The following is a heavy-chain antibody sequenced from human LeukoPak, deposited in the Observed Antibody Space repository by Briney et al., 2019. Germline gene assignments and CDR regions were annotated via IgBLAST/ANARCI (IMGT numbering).Heavy chain of an antibody. V-gene: IGHV4-59*12. D-gene: IGHD3-16*01. Sequence: SETLSLTCTVSGGSISSYYWSWIRQPPGKGLEWIGYIYYSGSTNYNPSLKSRVTISVDTSKNQFSLKLSSVTAADTAVYYCASGGRPDYPFDYWGQGTLVTVSS. CDR2: IYYSGST. CDR3: ASGGRPDYPFDY. J-gene: IGHJ4*02. CDR1: GGSISSYY.